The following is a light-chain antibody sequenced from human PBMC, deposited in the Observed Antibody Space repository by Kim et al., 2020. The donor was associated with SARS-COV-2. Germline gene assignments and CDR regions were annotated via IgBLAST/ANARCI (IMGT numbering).Light chain of an antibody. CDR2: GAS. Sequence: EIVMTQSPATLSVSPGERATLSCRASQSVSSNLAWYQQKPGQAPRLLIYGASNRATGIPARFSGSGSGTEFTLTISSLQSEDFAVYYCQQYNNWPRTFGQGTKLEI. CDR1: QSVSSN. J-gene: IGKJ2*01. V-gene: IGKV3-15*01. CDR3: QQYNNWPRT.